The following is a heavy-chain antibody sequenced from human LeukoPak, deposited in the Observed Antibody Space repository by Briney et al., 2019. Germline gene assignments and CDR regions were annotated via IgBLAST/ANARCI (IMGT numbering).Heavy chain of an antibody. D-gene: IGHD3-3*01. CDR3: ARGNTIFGVVTQSENYMDV. CDR1: GGTFSSYD. J-gene: IGHJ6*03. CDR2: INTICGTA. V-gene: IGHV1-69*05. Sequence: RASVKVSCTASGGTFSSYDISWVRQAPGQGLEWMGGINTICGTANYAQKFQGRVTITTDQSTSTAYMELSSLRSEDTAVYYCARGNTIFGVVTQSENYMDVWGKGTTVSVSS.